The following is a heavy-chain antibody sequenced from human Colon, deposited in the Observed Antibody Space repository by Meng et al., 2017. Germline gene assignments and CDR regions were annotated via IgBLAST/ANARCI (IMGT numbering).Heavy chain of an antibody. CDR3: VNYCSGGKCSPNEKTQH. CDR2: IFHTGNT. J-gene: IGHJ1*01. Sequence: QMQLQESGPGLVKPSGTLSFTCAVSGASFSSGNWWGWVRQPPGNGLEWIGEIFHTGNTNYNPSLQSRVSLSIDKSKSQFSLKVISVTAADTAVYYCVNYCSGGKCSPNEKTQHWGQGTLVTVSS. V-gene: IGHV4-4*02. CDR1: GASFSSGNW. D-gene: IGHD2-15*01.